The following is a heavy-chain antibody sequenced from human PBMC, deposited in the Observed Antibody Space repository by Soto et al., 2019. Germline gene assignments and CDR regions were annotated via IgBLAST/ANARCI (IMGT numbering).Heavy chain of an antibody. J-gene: IGHJ3*02. CDR2: INPNSGGT. CDR3: ARDYGDAFDI. V-gene: IGHV1-2*02. D-gene: IGHD4-17*01. Sequence: GASVKVSCKASGYTFTGYYMHWVRQAPGQGLEWMGWINPNSGGTNYAQEFRGRVTLTRDASISTAYMELSRLRSDDTALYYCARDYGDAFDIWGHGTMVTVS. CDR1: GYTFTGYY.